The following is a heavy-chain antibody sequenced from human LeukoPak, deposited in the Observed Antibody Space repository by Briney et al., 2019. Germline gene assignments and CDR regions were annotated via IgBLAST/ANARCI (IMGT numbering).Heavy chain of an antibody. V-gene: IGHV3-48*02. J-gene: IGHJ4*02. CDR1: GFTFISYN. Sequence: GGSLRLSCAASGFTFISYNMNWVRQAPGKGLEWVSFISSSSSTIYYADSVKGRFTISRDNAKNSLYLQMNSLRDEDTAVYYCARDRGYSYGYASDYWGQGTLVTVSP. CDR3: ARDRGYSYGYASDY. D-gene: IGHD5-18*01. CDR2: ISSSSSTI.